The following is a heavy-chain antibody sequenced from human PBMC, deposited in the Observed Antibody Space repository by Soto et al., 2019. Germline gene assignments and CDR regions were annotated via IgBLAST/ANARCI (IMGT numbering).Heavy chain of an antibody. Sequence: EVQLVESGGGLVQPGGSLRLSCAASGFTFSSYSMHWVRQAPGKGLEWVSSISSSSSNIYYADSVKGRFTISRDNSETLLYLQVNSLRADDTAVYYCARVHFGAMAGDGLDYWGQGTVVTVSS. V-gene: IGHV3-21*01. D-gene: IGHD6-19*01. CDR3: ARVHFGAMAGDGLDY. J-gene: IGHJ4*02. CDR1: GFTFSSYS. CDR2: ISSSSSNI.